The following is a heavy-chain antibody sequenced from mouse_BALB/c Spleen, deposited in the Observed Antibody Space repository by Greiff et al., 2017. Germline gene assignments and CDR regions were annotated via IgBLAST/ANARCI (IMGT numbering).Heavy chain of an antibody. J-gene: IGHJ2*01. CDR1: GFSLTSYG. CDR3: ARERDPYFDY. V-gene: IGHV5-6-5*01. CDR2: ISSGGST. Sequence: EVKLMESGPGLVAPSQSLSITCTVSGFSLTSYGVHWVRQTPEKRLEWVASISSGGSTYYPDSVKGRFTISRDNAKNILYLQMSSLRSEDTAMYYCARERDPYFDYWGQGTTLTVSS. D-gene: IGHD3-3*01.